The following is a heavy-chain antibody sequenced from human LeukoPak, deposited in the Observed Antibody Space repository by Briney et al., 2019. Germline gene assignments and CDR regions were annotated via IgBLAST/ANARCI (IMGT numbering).Heavy chain of an antibody. CDR3: ATSGYPYNAFDI. V-gene: IGHV1-2*02. CDR2: IKANSGGT. J-gene: IGHJ3*02. Sequence: ASVKVSCNASGSTFPCYYLHWVRQAPGQGLEWMGWIKANSGGTNYAERFQGRVTMTRDTSISTVYMDLSRLRSDDTAVYHCATSGYPYNAFDIWGQGTMVTVSS. D-gene: IGHD3-22*01. CDR1: GSTFPCYY.